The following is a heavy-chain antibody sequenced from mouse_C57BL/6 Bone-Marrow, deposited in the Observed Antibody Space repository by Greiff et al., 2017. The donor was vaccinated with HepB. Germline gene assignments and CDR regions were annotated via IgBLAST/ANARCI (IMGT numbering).Heavy chain of an antibody. Sequence: QVQLQQPGAELVRPGSSVKLSCKASGYTFTSYWMHWVKQRPIQGLEWIGNIDPSDSETHYNQKFKDKSTLTVDKSSRTAYMQLSSLTSEDSAVYYCARKSNYDFVYAMDYWGQGTSVTVSS. V-gene: IGHV1-52*01. CDR3: ARKSNYDFVYAMDY. J-gene: IGHJ4*01. CDR2: IDPSDSET. CDR1: GYTFTSYW. D-gene: IGHD2-5*01.